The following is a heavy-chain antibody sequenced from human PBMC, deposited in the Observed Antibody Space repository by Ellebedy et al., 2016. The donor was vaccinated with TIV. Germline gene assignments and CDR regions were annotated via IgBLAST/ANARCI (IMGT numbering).Heavy chain of an antibody. CDR2: FYHSGST. CDR1: SGSINNYF. D-gene: IGHD3-9*01. Sequence: PSETLSLTCTVSSGSINNYFWNWVRQPPGKGLEWIGFFYHSGSTNYHPSLKSRVTILVDASKNQISLTLRSVTAADTAVYFCARESYDILTGQTYGLDVWGQGTTVTVSS. V-gene: IGHV4-59*01. CDR3: ARESYDILTGQTYGLDV. J-gene: IGHJ6*02.